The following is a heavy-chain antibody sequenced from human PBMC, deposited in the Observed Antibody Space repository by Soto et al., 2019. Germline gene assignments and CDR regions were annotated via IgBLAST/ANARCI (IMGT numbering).Heavy chain of an antibody. J-gene: IGHJ6*02. CDR2: INHSGST. CDR1: GGSSSGYY. V-gene: IGHV4-34*01. Sequence: SETLSLTCAVYGGSSSGYYWSWIRQPPGKGLEWIGEINHSGSTNYNPSLKSRVAISVDTSKNQFSLKLSSVTAADTAVYYCARGISIAAAGPYYYYYGMDVWGQGTTVTVSS. D-gene: IGHD6-13*01. CDR3: ARGISIAAAGPYYYYYGMDV.